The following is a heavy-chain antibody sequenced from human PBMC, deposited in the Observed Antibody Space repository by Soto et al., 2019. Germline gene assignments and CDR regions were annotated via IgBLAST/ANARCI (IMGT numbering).Heavy chain of an antibody. CDR1: GGSISSSNW. Sequence: QVQLQESGPGLVNPSGTLSLNCAVSGGSISSSNWWSWVRQPPGKGLEWFGEIYHSGSTNYNASRNSRVPISVDKSKNQFSLKLRSATAADKAVYYCARAGTGGYRGYDVARTYLFDPWGQGTLGTVSS. D-gene: IGHD5-12*01. CDR2: IYHSGST. CDR3: ARAGTGGYRGYDVARTYLFDP. J-gene: IGHJ5*02. V-gene: IGHV4-4*02.